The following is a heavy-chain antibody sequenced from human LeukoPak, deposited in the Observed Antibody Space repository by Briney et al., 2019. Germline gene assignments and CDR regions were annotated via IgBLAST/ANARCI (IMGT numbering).Heavy chain of an antibody. CDR1: GFTFSSYA. D-gene: IGHD4-17*01. J-gene: IGHJ4*02. CDR3: AKFDYGDYFDY. Sequence: GGSLRLSCAASGFTFSSYAMSWVRQAPGKGLEWVAVISYDGSNKYYADSVRGRFTISRDNSKNTLYLQMNSLRAEDTAVYYCAKFDYGDYFDYWGQGTLVTVSS. CDR2: ISYDGSNK. V-gene: IGHV3-30*18.